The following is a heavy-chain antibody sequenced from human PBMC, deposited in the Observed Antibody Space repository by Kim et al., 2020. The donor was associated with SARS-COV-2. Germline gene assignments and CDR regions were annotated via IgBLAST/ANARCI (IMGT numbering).Heavy chain of an antibody. CDR1: EFTFSSYA. CDR2: ISGSGGST. CDR3: AKDPSCGSDACYSNFDY. Sequence: GRSLRLSCAASEFTFSSYAMSWVRQAPGKGLEWVSIISGSGGSTFYADSVKGRFTISRDNSKNTLYLQMNSLRAEDTAVYYCAKDPSCGSDACYSNFDYWGRGTLVTVSS. V-gene: IGHV3-23*01. J-gene: IGHJ4*02. D-gene: IGHD2-21*01.